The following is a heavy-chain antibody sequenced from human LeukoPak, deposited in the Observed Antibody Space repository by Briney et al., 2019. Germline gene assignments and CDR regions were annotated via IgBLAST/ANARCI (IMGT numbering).Heavy chain of an antibody. Sequence: PGGSLRLSCAASGXTFSDYYMDWVRQAPGKGLEWVANIKYDGSEKYYVDSVRGRFTISRDNAKNSLYLQMNSLTPEDTAVYFCAKDCSGGSCYDYWGQGTLVTVSS. V-gene: IGHV3-7*04. CDR1: GXTFSDYY. D-gene: IGHD2-15*01. CDR2: IKYDGSEK. CDR3: AKDCSGGSCYDY. J-gene: IGHJ4*02.